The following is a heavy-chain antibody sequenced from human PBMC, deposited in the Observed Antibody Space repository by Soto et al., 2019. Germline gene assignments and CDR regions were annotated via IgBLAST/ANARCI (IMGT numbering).Heavy chain of an antibody. CDR3: ARVQLLTNPAPDF. CDR1: GYTFTTYG. D-gene: IGHD3-10*01. V-gene: IGHV1-18*04. J-gene: IGHJ4*02. CDR2: ISARNGDT. Sequence: QVHLVQSGAEVRKPGDSVKVSCKASGYTFTTYGIICVRQAPGQHLEWLGWISARNGDTNYAQVFQGRVTLTTDTSTSTAYMELMTIRSDDTAVYFCARVQLLTNPAPDFWGQGTLVTVSA.